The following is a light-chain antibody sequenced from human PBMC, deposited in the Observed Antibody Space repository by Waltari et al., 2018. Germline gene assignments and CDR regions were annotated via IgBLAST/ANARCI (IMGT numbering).Light chain of an antibody. Sequence: EIVMTQSPATLSVSPGERATLSCRASQGISSQLAGYQQKPGQAPRLPIYGASTRATGIPARFSGSGSGTEFTLTISSLQSEDFAVYFCQQYHESPPITFGPGTKVDIK. CDR2: GAS. CDR1: QGISSQ. CDR3: QQYHESPPIT. J-gene: IGKJ3*01. V-gene: IGKV3-15*01.